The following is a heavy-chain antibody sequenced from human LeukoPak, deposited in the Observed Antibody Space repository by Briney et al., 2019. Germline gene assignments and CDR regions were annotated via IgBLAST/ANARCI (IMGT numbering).Heavy chain of an antibody. CDR3: ARDGTVTAGPFDP. CDR2: IWYDGSNK. Sequence: GGSLRLSCAAPGIPFSSFGMHWLRQAPGKGLEWVAFIWYDGSNKYYADSVKGRFTISKDNSKNTLYLQMNSLTAEDTAVYYCARDGTVTAGPFDPWGGGTLVTVSS. D-gene: IGHD4-17*01. V-gene: IGHV3-33*01. J-gene: IGHJ5*02. CDR1: GIPFSSFG.